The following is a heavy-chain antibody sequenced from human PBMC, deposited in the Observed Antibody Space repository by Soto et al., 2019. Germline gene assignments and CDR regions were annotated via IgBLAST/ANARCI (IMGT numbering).Heavy chain of an antibody. CDR2: INPNSGGT. CDR1: GYTFTGYY. J-gene: IGHJ5*02. V-gene: IGHV1-2*04. Sequence: GASVKVSCKASGYTFTGYYMRWVRQAPGQGLEWMGWINPNSGGTNYAQKFQGWVTMTRDTSISTAYMELSRLRSDDTAVYYCARDRSGFLEWFFDPWGQGTLVTVSS. D-gene: IGHD3-3*01. CDR3: ARDRSGFLEWFFDP.